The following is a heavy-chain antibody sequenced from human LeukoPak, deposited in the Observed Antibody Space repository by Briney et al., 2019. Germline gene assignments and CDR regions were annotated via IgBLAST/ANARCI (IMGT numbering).Heavy chain of an antibody. Sequence: SETLSLTCTVSGGSITGSTYYWAWFCQPPGKGLEWIGSLYHTGSTYYSPSLKSRVSLFLDTSKSQFSLKVTSVTAADTAVYYCARRSGDWAVNWFDPWGQGTLVSVSS. D-gene: IGHD2-21*02. CDR3: ARRSGDWAVNWFDP. CDR2: LYHTGST. CDR1: GGSITGSTYY. V-gene: IGHV4-39*01. J-gene: IGHJ5*02.